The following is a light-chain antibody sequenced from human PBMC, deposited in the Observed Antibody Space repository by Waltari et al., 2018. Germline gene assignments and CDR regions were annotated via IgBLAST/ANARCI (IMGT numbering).Light chain of an antibody. CDR3: CSYAGRNIWV. Sequence: QSALTQPPSVSGSPGQSITISCTGTSRDVGFYNLFSRYQQHPVKAPELVVYEVISRPSGVSNRFSGSKSGNTASLTISGLQAEDEADYYCCSYAGRNIWVFGGGTKLTVL. J-gene: IGLJ3*02. CDR1: SRDVGFYNL. CDR2: EVI. V-gene: IGLV2-23*02.